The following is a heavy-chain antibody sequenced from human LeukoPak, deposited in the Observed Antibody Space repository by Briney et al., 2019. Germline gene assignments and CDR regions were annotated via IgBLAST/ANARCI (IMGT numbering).Heavy chain of an antibody. CDR1: GFTFGDHA. J-gene: IGHJ6*02. V-gene: IGHV3-49*04. CDR3: ARGPIQLWIHNAMDV. D-gene: IGHD5-18*01. CDR2: IRSKAYRGTT. Sequence: GSLRLSCGGYGFTFGDHAMSWVRQAPGKGLEWVGFIRSKAYRGTTEYAASVKGRFTISRDDSTSIAYLQMNSLRIEDTAVYYCARGPIQLWIHNAMDVWGQGTTVTVSS.